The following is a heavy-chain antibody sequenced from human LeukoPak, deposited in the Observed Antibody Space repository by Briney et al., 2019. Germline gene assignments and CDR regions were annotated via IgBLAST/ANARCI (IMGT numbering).Heavy chain of an antibody. J-gene: IGHJ3*02. CDR3: ARSGRGGAFDI. V-gene: IGHV3-74*01. Sequence: GGSLRLSCAASGFTFSSYVMSWVRQAPGKGLVWVSRIYSDGSRTTYADSVKGRFTISGDNAKNTLYLQMNSLRAEDTAVYYCARSGRGGAFDIWGHGTMVTVSS. CDR2: IYSDGSRT. D-gene: IGHD1-26*01. CDR1: GFTFSSYV.